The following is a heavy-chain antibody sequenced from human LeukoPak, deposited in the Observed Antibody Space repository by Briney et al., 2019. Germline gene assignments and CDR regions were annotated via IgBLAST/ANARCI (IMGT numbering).Heavy chain of an antibody. Sequence: ASVKVSCKAPGYTFTGYYMHWVRQAPGQGLEWMGWINPNSGGTNYAQKFQGRVTMTRDTSISTAYMELSRLRSDDTAVYYCAPTYYDFWSGYYNWGQGTLVTVSS. V-gene: IGHV1-2*02. J-gene: IGHJ4*02. CDR2: INPNSGGT. D-gene: IGHD3-3*01. CDR1: GYTFTGYY. CDR3: APTYYDFWSGYYN.